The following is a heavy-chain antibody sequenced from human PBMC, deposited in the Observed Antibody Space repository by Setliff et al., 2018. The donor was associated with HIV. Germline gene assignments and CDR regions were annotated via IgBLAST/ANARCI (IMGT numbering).Heavy chain of an antibody. V-gene: IGHV4-34*01. CDR3: ARGGGITWKSYSFDY. CDR2: IKPSEGT. J-gene: IGHJ4*02. Sequence: SETLSLTCAVYGETFNDFYWSWIRQAPGKGLEWIGEIKPSEGTNNNPSLKSRVTMSVDTSKKQFSLKLTSVTAAGTGVYYCARGGGITWKSYSFDYWGQGTLVTVSS. D-gene: IGHD3-10*01. CDR1: GETFNDFY.